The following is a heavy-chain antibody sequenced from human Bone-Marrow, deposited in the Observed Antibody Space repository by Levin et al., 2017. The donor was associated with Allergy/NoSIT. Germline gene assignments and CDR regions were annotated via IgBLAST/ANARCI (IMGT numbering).Heavy chain of an antibody. J-gene: IGHJ6*02. Sequence: PGGSLRLSCEGSGFTFSRYAIYWFRQAPGKGLEYLSGISSNGGSTNYADSVKGRFTISRDNSKNTVYLQMGSLRTEDMAVYYCARSARYCGGVCSSGGGPYHDYYGLDVWGQGTSVIVSS. CDR3: ARSARYCGGVCSSGGGPYHDYYGLDV. CDR2: ISSNGGST. V-gene: IGHV3-64*02. CDR1: GFTFSRYA. D-gene: IGHD2-21*02.